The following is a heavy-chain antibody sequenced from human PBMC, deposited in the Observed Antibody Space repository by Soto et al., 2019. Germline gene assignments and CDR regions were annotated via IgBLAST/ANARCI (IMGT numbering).Heavy chain of an antibody. CDR2: INHSGST. J-gene: IGHJ6*03. CDR1: VGSFSDYS. Sequence: QGQLQQWGAGLLKPSETLSLTCAVYVGSFSDYSWTWIRQPPGKGLEYIGEINHSGSTPYNPSLRGRDTMSVDTSKNQFSLKLTSVTAADTAVYYCAGVNRSRGSVSYQINYYCYYYMDVWGKGTTVTVSS. D-gene: IGHD3-10*01. V-gene: IGHV4-34*01. CDR3: AGVNRSRGSVSYQINYYCYYYMDV.